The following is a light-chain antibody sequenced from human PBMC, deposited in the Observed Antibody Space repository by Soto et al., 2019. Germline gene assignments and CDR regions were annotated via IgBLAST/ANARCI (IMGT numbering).Light chain of an antibody. J-gene: IGKJ5*01. Sequence: EIVMTQSPATLSVSPGERATLSCRASQSVSSNLAWYQQKPGQAPRLLIYGASTSATGIPARFSGSGSGTEFTLTISSLQSEDFAVYYCQQYNNWASFGQGTRREIK. CDR3: QQYNNWAS. V-gene: IGKV3-15*01. CDR1: QSVSSN. CDR2: GAS.